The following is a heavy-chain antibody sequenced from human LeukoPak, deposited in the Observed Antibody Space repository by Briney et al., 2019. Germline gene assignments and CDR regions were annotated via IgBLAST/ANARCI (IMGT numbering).Heavy chain of an antibody. CDR2: FDGNGPNT. J-gene: IGHJ4*02. CDR3: AKPRTTGLGWAQFDY. CDR1: GFTFSSYS. Sequence: GGSLRLSCAASGFTFSSYSMNWVRKAPGKGLEWVSGFDGNGPNTYYADSVKGRWTISRDNSRNTLYLEMNSLRPEDTAIYYCAKPRTTGLGWAQFDYWGQGSLVTVS. V-gene: IGHV3-23*01. D-gene: IGHD2-8*02.